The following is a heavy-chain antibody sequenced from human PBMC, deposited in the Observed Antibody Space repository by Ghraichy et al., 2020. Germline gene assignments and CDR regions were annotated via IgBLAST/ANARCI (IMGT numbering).Heavy chain of an antibody. V-gene: IGHV4-59*01. CDR1: GGSISSYY. Sequence: SQTLSLTCTVSGGSISSYYWSWIRQPPGKGLEWIGYIYYSGSTNYNPSLKSRVTISVDTSKNQFSLKLSSVTAADTAVYYCARGIDYWGQGTLVTVSS. CDR3: ARGIDY. CDR2: IYYSGST. J-gene: IGHJ4*02.